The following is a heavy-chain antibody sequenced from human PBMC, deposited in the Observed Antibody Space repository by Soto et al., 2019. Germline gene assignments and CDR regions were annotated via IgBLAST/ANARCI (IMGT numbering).Heavy chain of an antibody. CDR2: INHSGST. CDR3: ASRGSWRAPFDY. Sequence: SETLSLTCAVYGGSFSGYYWSWIRQPPGKGLEWIGEINHSGSTNYNPSLKSRVTISVDTSKNQFSLKLSSVTAADTAVYYCASRGSWRAPFDYWGQGTLVTV. V-gene: IGHV4-34*01. CDR1: GGSFSGYY. D-gene: IGHD6-13*01. J-gene: IGHJ4*02.